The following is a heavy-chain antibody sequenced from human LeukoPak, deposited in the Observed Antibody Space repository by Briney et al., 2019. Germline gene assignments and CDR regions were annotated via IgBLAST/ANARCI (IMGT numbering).Heavy chain of an antibody. D-gene: IGHD3-22*01. J-gene: IGHJ4*02. CDR2: ISAYNVNT. CDR1: GYNLISYG. V-gene: IGHV1-18*01. Sequence: GASVKVSCKASGYNLISYGIIWVRQAPGQGLEWMGWISAYNVNTNYAQKFQGRVTMTTVTSTSTAYMELRSLKSDDTAVYFCARPYDTSGYYNYYLDYWGQGTLVTVSS. CDR3: ARPYDTSGYYNYYLDY.